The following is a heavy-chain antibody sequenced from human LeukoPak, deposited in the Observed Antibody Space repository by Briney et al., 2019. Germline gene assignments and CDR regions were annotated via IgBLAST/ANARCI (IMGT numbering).Heavy chain of an antibody. CDR3: ARLAVAGLSFDY. J-gene: IGHJ4*02. CDR2: IYYSGST. D-gene: IGHD6-19*01. CDR1: GGSISSYY. V-gene: IGHV4-59*08. Sequence: PSETLSLTCTVSGGSISSYYWSWIRQPPGKGLEWIGYIYYSGSTNYNPSLKSRVTISVDTSKNQFSLKLSSVTAADTAVYYCARLAVAGLSFDYWGQGTLVTVSS.